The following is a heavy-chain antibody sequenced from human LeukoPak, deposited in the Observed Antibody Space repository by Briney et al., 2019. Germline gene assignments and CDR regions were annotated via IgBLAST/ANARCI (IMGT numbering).Heavy chain of an antibody. D-gene: IGHD5-12*01. V-gene: IGHV3-21*01. CDR2: ISSSSSYI. CDR1: GFTFSSYS. J-gene: IGHJ4*02. CDR3: ERDGVATTDY. Sequence: GGSLRLSCAASGFTFSSYSMNWVRQAPGKGLEWVSSISSSSSYIYYADSVKGRFTISRANAKNSLYLQMNSLRAEDTAVYYCERDGVATTDYWGKGTLVTVSS.